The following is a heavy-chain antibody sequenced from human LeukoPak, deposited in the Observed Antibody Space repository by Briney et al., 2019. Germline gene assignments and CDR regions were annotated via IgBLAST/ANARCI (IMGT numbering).Heavy chain of an antibody. CDR3: ARRTYYYDSSGYDY. CDR1: GFTFSSYA. CDR2: ISYDGSSK. D-gene: IGHD3-22*01. J-gene: IGHJ4*02. V-gene: IGHV3-30-3*01. Sequence: GRSLRLSCAASGFTFSSYAMHWVRQAPGKGLEWVAVISYDGSSKYYADSVKGRFTISRDNSKNTLYLQMISLRAEDTAVYYCARRTYYYDSSGYDYWGQGTLVTVSS.